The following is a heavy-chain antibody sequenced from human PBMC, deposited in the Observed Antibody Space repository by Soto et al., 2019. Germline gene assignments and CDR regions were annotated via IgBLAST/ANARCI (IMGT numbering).Heavy chain of an antibody. D-gene: IGHD3-16*01. CDR3: AKDLTLLGEYPYYMDV. Sequence: EVQLLESGGGLVQPGGSLRLSCAASGFTFSSYAMSWVRQAPGKGLEWVSAISGSGGSTYYADSVKGRFTISRDNSKNTLYLQMNSLRAEDTAVYYCAKDLTLLGEYPYYMDVWGKGTTVTVSS. CDR2: ISGSGGST. V-gene: IGHV3-23*01. J-gene: IGHJ6*03. CDR1: GFTFSSYA.